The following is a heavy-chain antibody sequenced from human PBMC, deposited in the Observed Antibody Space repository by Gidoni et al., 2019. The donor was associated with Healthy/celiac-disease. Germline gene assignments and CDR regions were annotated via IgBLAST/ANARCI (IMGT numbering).Heavy chain of an antibody. J-gene: IGHJ3*02. CDR1: GLTVSSYA. V-gene: IGHV3-23*01. CDR2: ISGSGGST. CDR3: AKDQWRDSRGYYFRAFDI. Sequence: DVQLLESGGGLVQPGGSLRLSFAASGLTVSSYARSWVRHAPGKGVEWVSGISGSGGSTSYEDSVKGRFTISRDNSKNTLYLQMNSLRAEDTAVYYCAKDQWRDSRGYYFRAFDIWGQGTMVTVSS. D-gene: IGHD3-22*01.